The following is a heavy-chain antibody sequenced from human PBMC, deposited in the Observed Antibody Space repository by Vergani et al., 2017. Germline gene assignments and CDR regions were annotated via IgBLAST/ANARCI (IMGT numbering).Heavy chain of an antibody. J-gene: IGHJ4*02. CDR3: ARDPRTGKPDYFDY. V-gene: IGHV3-30-3*01. Sequence: VQLVESGGGLVQPGGSLRLSCAASGFTFGSYDMHWVRQAPGKGLEWVAVTSRDGDIKYYADSVEGRFTISRDNFRNTLYLHVNSLRAEDTAVYYCARDPRTGKPDYFDYWGRGTLVTVSS. D-gene: IGHD1-1*01. CDR1: GFTFGSYD. CDR2: TSRDGDIK.